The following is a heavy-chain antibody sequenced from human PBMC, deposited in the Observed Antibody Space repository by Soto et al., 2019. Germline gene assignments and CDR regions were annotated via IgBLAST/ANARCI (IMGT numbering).Heavy chain of an antibody. J-gene: IGHJ4*02. D-gene: IGHD3-3*01. CDR1: GYTFTSYG. Sequence: ASVKVSCKASGYTFTSYGISWVRQAPGQGLEWMGWISAYNGNTNYAQKLQGRVTMTTDTSTSTAYMELRSLRSDDTAVYYCARGPSGVRFLEWLSYYFDDSGQGTLVTVSS. CDR3: ARGPSGVRFLEWLSYYFDD. CDR2: ISAYNGNT. V-gene: IGHV1-18*01.